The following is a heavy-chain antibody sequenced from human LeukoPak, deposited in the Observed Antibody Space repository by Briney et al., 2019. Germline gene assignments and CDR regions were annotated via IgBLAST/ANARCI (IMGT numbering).Heavy chain of an antibody. CDR3: AKYPNYGSGSYYGY. Sequence: GGSLRLSCAASGFTFSSYGMHWVRQAPGKGLEWVAVIWYDGSNKYYADSVKGRFTISRDNSKNTLYLQMNSLRAEDTAVHYCAKYPNYGSGSYYGYWGQGPLVTVSS. J-gene: IGHJ4*02. V-gene: IGHV3-33*06. D-gene: IGHD3-10*01. CDR2: IWYDGSNK. CDR1: GFTFSSYG.